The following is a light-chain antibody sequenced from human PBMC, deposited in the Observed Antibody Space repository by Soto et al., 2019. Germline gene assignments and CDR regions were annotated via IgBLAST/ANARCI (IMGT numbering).Light chain of an antibody. Sequence: QSALTQPASVSGSPGQSITISCTGTSSDVGSYNLVSWYQQHPGKPPKLMIYEVSKRPSGVSNRFSGSKSGNTASLTISGLQAGDEADYYCCSYAGSSTFVVFGGGTKVTVL. CDR3: CSYAGSSTFVV. V-gene: IGLV2-23*02. J-gene: IGLJ2*01. CDR2: EVS. CDR1: SSDVGSYNL.